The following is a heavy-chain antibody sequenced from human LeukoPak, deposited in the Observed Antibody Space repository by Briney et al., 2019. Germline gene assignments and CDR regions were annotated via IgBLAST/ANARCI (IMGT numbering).Heavy chain of an antibody. J-gene: IGHJ4*02. D-gene: IGHD6-6*01. CDR3: ARGWQLVRGNYFDY. Sequence: SVKVSCKASGGTFSSYAISWVRQAPGQGLEWMGRIIPILGIANYAQKFQGRVTITADKSTSTAYMELSSLRSEDTAVYYCARGWQLVRGNYFDYWGQGTLVTVSS. V-gene: IGHV1-69*04. CDR2: IIPILGIA. CDR1: GGTFSSYA.